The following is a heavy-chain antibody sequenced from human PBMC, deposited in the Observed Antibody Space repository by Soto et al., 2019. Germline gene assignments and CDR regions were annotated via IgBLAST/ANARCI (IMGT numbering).Heavy chain of an antibody. CDR2: IYYSVST. J-gene: IGHJ4*02. CDR1: VCSISSVDYY. Sequence: SDTRSLTCTVSVCSISSVDYYWSCIRQPPGKGLEWIGYIYYSVSTYYNPSLKSRVTISVDTSKNQFSLKLSSVTAADTAVYYCARDAGTTFDYWGQGTLVTVS. V-gene: IGHV4-30-4*02. CDR3: ARDAGTTFDY. D-gene: IGHD1-7*01.